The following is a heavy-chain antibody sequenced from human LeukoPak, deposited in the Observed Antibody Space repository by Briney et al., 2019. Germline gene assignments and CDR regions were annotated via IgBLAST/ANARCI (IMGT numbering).Heavy chain of an antibody. V-gene: IGHV1-69*13. CDR1: GGTFSSYA. J-gene: IGHJ5*02. Sequence: SVKVSCKASGGTFSSYAISWVRQAPGQGLGWMGGIIPTFGTANYAQKFQGRVTITADESTSTAYMELSSLRSEDTAVYYCARDAAVARSWFDPWGQGTLVTVSS. CDR2: IIPTFGTA. CDR3: ARDAAVARSWFDP. D-gene: IGHD6-19*01.